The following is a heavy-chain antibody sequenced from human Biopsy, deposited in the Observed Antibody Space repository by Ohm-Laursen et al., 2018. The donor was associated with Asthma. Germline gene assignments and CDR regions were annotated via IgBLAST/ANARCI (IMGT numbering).Heavy chain of an antibody. CDR3: ARAVDYSHYYGIDV. V-gene: IGHV1-18*01. CDR2: IGVYNGNT. D-gene: IGHD3-10*01. Sequence: ASVSLSCKTSGYTFNSAGITWVRQAAGQGLGWMGWIGVYNGNTKVAQKLQDRVTMITDTSTSTAYMELRSLRSDDTAVYFCARAVDYSHYYGIDVWGQGTTVTVS. CDR1: GYTFNSAG. J-gene: IGHJ6*02.